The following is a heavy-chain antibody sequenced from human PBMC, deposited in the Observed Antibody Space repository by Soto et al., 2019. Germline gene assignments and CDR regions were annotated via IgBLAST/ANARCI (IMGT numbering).Heavy chain of an antibody. V-gene: IGHV1-3*01. D-gene: IGHD4-17*01. CDR2: INAGNGNT. CDR3: ALGYGARYYYYMDV. CDR1: GYTFTSYA. Sequence: QVQLVQSGAEVKKPGASVKVSCKASGYTFTSYAMHWVRQAPGQRLEWMGWINAGNGNTKYSQKFQGRVTIPRDTSASTAYMELSSLRFEDTAVYYCALGYGARYYYYMDVWGKGTTVTFSS. J-gene: IGHJ6*03.